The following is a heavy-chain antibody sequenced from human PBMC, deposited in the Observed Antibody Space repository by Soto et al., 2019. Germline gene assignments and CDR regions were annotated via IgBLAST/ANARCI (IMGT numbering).Heavy chain of an antibody. Sequence: PSETLSLTFAVYGGSFSGYYWSWIRQPPGKGLEWIGEVNHSGSTNYNPSPKSRVTISVDTSKNQFSLKLSSVTAADTAVYYCARGLGIAAAYQKKYYFDYWGQGTLVTVSS. D-gene: IGHD6-13*01. V-gene: IGHV4-34*01. CDR3: ARGLGIAAAYQKKYYFDY. CDR1: GGSFSGYY. CDR2: VNHSGST. J-gene: IGHJ4*02.